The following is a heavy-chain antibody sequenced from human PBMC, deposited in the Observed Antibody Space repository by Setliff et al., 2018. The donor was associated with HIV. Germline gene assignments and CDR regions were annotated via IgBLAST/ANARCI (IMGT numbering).Heavy chain of an antibody. CDR1: GGSISSSY. V-gene: IGHV4-4*09. Sequence: PSETLSLTCIVSGGSISSSYWSWIRQPPGKGLEWIGYIYTSGSTNYNPSLKSRVTISVDTSKNQFSLKLSSVSVADTAVYCCVRHLHPRYGMDVWGQGTTVTVSS. CDR2: IYTSGST. J-gene: IGHJ6*02. CDR3: VRHLHPRYGMDV.